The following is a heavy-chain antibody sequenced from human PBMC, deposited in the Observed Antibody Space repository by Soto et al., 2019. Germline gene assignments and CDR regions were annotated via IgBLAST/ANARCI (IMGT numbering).Heavy chain of an antibody. CDR3: ARDASGYDLTWFDP. D-gene: IGHD5-12*01. CDR1: GFTFSDYY. V-gene: IGHV3-11*06. Sequence: GGSLRLSCAASGFTFSDYYMSWIRQAPGKGLEWVSYISSSSSYTNYADSVKGRFTISRDNAKNSLYLQMNSLRAEDTAVYYCARDASGYDLTWFDPWGQGTLVTVSS. J-gene: IGHJ5*02. CDR2: ISSSSSYT.